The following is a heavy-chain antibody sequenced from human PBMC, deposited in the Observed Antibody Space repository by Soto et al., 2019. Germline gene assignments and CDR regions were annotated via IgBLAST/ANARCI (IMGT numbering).Heavy chain of an antibody. CDR3: VRARYNSGWQVVDY. CDR1: GFTFSTFF. J-gene: IGHJ4*02. D-gene: IGHD6-19*01. V-gene: IGHV3-64*01. CDR2: ISSNGGST. Sequence: EVQLVESGGGLVQPGGSLRLSCAASGFTFSTFFMHWVRQAPGKGLEYVSAISSNGGSTYYASSVKGRFTISRDNSKNTLYLQLGSLRAEDMAIYYCVRARYNSGWQVVDYWGQGTLVTVSS.